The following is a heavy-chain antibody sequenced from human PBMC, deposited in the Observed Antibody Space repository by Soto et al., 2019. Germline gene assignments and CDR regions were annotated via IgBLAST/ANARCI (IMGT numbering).Heavy chain of an antibody. J-gene: IGHJ5*02. CDR3: ARPYYEILTGSYNYFDP. V-gene: IGHV1-2*02. D-gene: IGHD3-9*01. CDR1: GYPFPSYY. CDR2: INPDSGST. Sequence: GASVKVSCKASGYPFPSYYLHWVRQAPGQGPEWMGWINPDSGSTHYAKKFEGRVSLTRDTSTATAYMELTRLTSDDTAIYYCARPYYEILTGSYNYFDPWGEGTMVTVSS.